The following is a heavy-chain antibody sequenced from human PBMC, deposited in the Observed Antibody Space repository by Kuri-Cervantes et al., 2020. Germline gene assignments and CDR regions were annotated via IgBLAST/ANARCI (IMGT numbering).Heavy chain of an antibody. CDR1: GYTFTSYA. CDR2: MNPNSGNT. V-gene: IGHV1-8*02. J-gene: IGHJ6*02. Sequence: ASVKVSCKASGYTFTSYAMHWVRQAPGQRLEWMGWMNPNSGNTGYAQKFQGRVTMTRNTSISTAYMELSSLRSEDTAVYCCASAYYGSGSPIYGMDVWGQGTTVTVSS. D-gene: IGHD3-10*01. CDR3: ASAYYGSGSPIYGMDV.